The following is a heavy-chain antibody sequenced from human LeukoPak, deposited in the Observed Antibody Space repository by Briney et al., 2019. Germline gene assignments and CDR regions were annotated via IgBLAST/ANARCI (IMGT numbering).Heavy chain of an antibody. CDR1: GGSFSGYY. CDR2: INHSGST. V-gene: IGHV4-34*01. J-gene: IGHJ4*02. CDR3: ARWVQAGHFDY. Sequence: PSETLSLTCAVYGGSFSGYYWSWIRQPPGKGLEWIGEINHSGSTNYNPSLKSRVTISVDTSKNQFSLKLSSVTAADTAVYYCARWVQAGHFDYWGQGTLVTVSS. D-gene: IGHD6-19*01.